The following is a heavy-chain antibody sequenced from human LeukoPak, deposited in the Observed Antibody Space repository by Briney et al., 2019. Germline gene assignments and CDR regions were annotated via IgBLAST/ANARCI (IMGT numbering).Heavy chain of an antibody. Sequence: SETLSLTCAVYGGTFSGYYWSWIRQPPGKRLEWVGESNDSGGTNYNPSLKSRVTISVDTSKNQFSLKLSSVTAADTAVYYCARQGLLLGGSYQGAFDIWGQGTMVTVSS. CDR3: ARQGLLLGGSYQGAFDI. J-gene: IGHJ3*02. CDR2: SNDSGGT. CDR1: GGTFSGYY. V-gene: IGHV4-34*01. D-gene: IGHD1-26*01.